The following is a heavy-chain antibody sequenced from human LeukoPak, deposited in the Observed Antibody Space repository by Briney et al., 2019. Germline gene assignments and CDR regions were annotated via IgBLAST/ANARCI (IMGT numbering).Heavy chain of an antibody. D-gene: IGHD1-14*01. CDR3: AKGTVPGAFDI. CDR1: GFTFSSYG. J-gene: IGHJ3*02. CDR2: ISYDGSNK. Sequence: GGSLRLSCAASGFTFSSYGMHWVRQAPGKGLEWVAVISYDGSNKYYADSVKGRFTISRDNSKNTLYLQMNSLRAEDTAVYYCAKGTVPGAFDIWGQGTMVTVSS. V-gene: IGHV3-30*18.